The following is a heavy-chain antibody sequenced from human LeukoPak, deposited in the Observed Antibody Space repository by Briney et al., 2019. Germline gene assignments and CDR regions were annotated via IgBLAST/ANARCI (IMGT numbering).Heavy chain of an antibody. CDR2: IKEDGSEK. V-gene: IGHV3-7*04. CDR1: GFTFSHYW. D-gene: IGHD2-15*01. J-gene: IGHJ4*02. Sequence: GGSLRLSRAASGFTFSHYWMSWVRQAPGKGLEWVANIKEDGSEKNYVDSVRGRFTISRDNAKNSLYLQMNSLRAEDTAVYYCARGLKASAYWGQGTLVTVSS. CDR3: ARGLKASAY.